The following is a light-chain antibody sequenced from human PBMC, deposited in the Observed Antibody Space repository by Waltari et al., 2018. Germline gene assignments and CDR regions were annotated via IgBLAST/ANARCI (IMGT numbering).Light chain of an antibody. J-gene: IGLJ3*02. CDR2: VNSDGSH. Sequence: QLVLTQSPSASASLGASVKLTCTLSSGHSSNVVAWHQQQPEKGPRYLMKVNSDGSHIRGDGIPDRFSGSSSGAERYLTISSLQSDDEADYYCQTWGTGIWVFGGGTRLTVL. V-gene: IGLV4-69*01. CDR1: SGHSSNV. CDR3: QTWGTGIWV.